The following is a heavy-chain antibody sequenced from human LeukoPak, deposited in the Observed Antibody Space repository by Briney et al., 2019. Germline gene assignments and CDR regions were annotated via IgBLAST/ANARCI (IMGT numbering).Heavy chain of an antibody. CDR3: AKGGVAAARDY. V-gene: IGHV3-33*06. CDR2: IWYDGSNK. J-gene: IGHJ4*02. D-gene: IGHD6-13*01. CDR1: GFTFSRYG. Sequence: GGSLRLSCAASGFTFSRYGMHWVRQAPGKGLEWVAVIWYDGSNKYYVDSVKGRVTISRDNSKNTLDLQMNSLRAEDTAVYYCAKGGVAAARDYWGQGTLVTVSS.